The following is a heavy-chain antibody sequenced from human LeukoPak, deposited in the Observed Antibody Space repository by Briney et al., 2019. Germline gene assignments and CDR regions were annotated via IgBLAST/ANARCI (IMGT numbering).Heavy chain of an antibody. Sequence: GGSLRLSCAASGFTFSSYAMHWVRQAPGKGQEYVSAISSNGGTTYYANSVKGRFTISRDNSKNTLYLQMGSLGAEDMAVYYCARDSVRGSTSLLNWFDPWGQGTLVTVSS. CDR3: ARDSVRGSTSLLNWFDP. J-gene: IGHJ5*02. CDR2: ISSNGGTT. CDR1: GFTFSSYA. V-gene: IGHV3-64*01. D-gene: IGHD2-2*01.